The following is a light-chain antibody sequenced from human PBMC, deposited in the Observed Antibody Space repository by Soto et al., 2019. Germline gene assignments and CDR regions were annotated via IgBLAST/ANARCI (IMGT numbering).Light chain of an antibody. CDR2: KAS. V-gene: IGKV1-5*03. J-gene: IGKJ1*01. CDR3: QQYNSYAWT. CDR1: QSINSW. Sequence: DIQMTQSPSTLSASVGDRVTITCRASQSINSWLAWYQQRPWKAPNLLIYKASTLQSGVPSRFSGSGSGTEFTLTISSLQPDDSATYYCQQYNSYAWTFGQGTKVEIK.